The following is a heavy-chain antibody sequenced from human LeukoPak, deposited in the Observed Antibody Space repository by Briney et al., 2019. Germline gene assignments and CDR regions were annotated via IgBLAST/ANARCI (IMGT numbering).Heavy chain of an antibody. Sequence: SETLSLTCTVSGGSITSYYWSWIRQPPGKGLEWIGYIYDSGSTNYNPSLKSRVTISVDTSKNQFSLKLSSVTAADTAVYYCARSQWGGGYNWFDPWGQETVVTVSS. CDR2: IYDSGST. V-gene: IGHV4-59*08. CDR3: ARSQWGGGYNWFDP. J-gene: IGHJ5*02. CDR1: GGSITSYY. D-gene: IGHD3-16*01.